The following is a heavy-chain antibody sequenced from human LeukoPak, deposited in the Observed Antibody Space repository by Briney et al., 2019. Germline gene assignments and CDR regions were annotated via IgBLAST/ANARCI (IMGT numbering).Heavy chain of an antibody. V-gene: IGHV4-34*01. CDR1: GGSFSSYY. CDR2: INHSGST. J-gene: IGHJ5*02. CDR3: ARPVRGP. Sequence: SETLSLTCAVYGGSFSSYYWSWIRRPPGKGLEWIGEINHSGSTNYNPSLKSRVTISVDTSTNQFSLKVSSVTAADTAMYYCARPVRGPWGQGTLVTVSS.